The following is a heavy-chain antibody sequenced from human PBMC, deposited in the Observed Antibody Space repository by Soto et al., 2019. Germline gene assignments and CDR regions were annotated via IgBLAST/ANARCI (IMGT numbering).Heavy chain of an antibody. CDR3: ARATAYYDFWIGYYRCGSYFDY. D-gene: IGHD3-3*01. J-gene: IGHJ4*02. V-gene: IGHV4-34*01. Sequence: QVQLQQWGAGLLKPSETLSLTCAVYGGSFSGYYWSWIRQPPGKGLEWIGEINHRGSTNYNPSLKRRVTISVDTSKHHFTLKMSSVTAADTALYYCARATAYYDFWIGYYRCGSYFDYWVQGTLVTVSS. CDR1: GGSFSGYY. CDR2: INHRGST.